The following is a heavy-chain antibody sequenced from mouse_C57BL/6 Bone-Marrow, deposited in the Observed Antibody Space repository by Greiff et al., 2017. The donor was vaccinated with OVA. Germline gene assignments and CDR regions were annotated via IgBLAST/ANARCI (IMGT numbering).Heavy chain of an antibody. V-gene: IGHV1-69*01. CDR1: GYTFTSYW. CDR2: IDPRSGNT. J-gene: IGHJ3*01. D-gene: IGHD4-1*01. CDR3: ARAAGTLFAY. Sequence: QVQLQQPGAELVMPGASVKLSCKASGYTFTSYWMHWVKQRPGQGLEWIGEIDPRSGNTYYNKKFKGKATLTADKSSSTAYKELRSLTSEDSSIYYCARAAGTLFAYWGQGTLVTVSA.